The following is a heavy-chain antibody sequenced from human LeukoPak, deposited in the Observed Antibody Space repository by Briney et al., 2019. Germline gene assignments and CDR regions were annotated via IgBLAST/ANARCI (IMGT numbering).Heavy chain of an antibody. CDR2: INHSGST. CDR3: ARSIAARLGYYYYYYYMDV. V-gene: IGHV4-34*01. Sequence: SETLSLTCAVYGGSFSGYYWSWIRQPPGKGLEWIGEINHSGSTNYNPSLKSRVTISVDTSKNQFSLKLSSVTAADTAVYYCARSIAARLGYYYYYYYMDVWGKGTTVTVSS. J-gene: IGHJ6*03. D-gene: IGHD6-6*01. CDR1: GGSFSGYY.